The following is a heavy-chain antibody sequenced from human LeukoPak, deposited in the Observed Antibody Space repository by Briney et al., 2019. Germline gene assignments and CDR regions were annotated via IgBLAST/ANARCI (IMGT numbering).Heavy chain of an antibody. V-gene: IGHV4-39*02. CDR3: ARDRGTYYDILTGYSASGDFDY. CDR1: GGSVSSSYY. Sequence: PSETLSLTCTVSGGSVSSSYYWGWIRQPPGKGLEWIGSICSGGNTCYNPSLESRVTISVDSSRSHFFLLLTSATAADTAVYYCARDRGTYYDILTGYSASGDFDYWGQGTLVTVSS. CDR2: ICSGGNT. D-gene: IGHD3-9*01. J-gene: IGHJ4*02.